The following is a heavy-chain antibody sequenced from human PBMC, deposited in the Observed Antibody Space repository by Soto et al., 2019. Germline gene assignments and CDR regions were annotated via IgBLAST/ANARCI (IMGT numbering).Heavy chain of an antibody. J-gene: IGHJ6*02. CDR1: GFSFSSYW. CDR3: ASDRLGDNIDDDYYYDMDV. Sequence: EVQVVESGGDFVQPGGSLRLSCAASGFSFSSYWMHWVRRGPGKGLVWVSRISGDGTTTNYADSVKGRFTVSRDNARDTRHMQMNSLRVEDTAVYYCASDRLGDNIDDDYYYDMDVWGQGTTVTVSS. D-gene: IGHD3-16*01. V-gene: IGHV3-74*01. CDR2: ISGDGTTT.